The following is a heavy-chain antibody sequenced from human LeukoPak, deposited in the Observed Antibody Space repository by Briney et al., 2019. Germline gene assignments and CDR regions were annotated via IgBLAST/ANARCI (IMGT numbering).Heavy chain of an antibody. D-gene: IGHD6-25*01. CDR1: GYSISRGYY. CDR2: VHESGSS. V-gene: IGHV4-38-2*01. CDR3: GRGEAGDFDS. J-gene: IGHJ4*02. Sequence: SETLSLSCAVSGYSISRGYYWGWVRQPPGKRPQWIGSVHESGSSYYNPSLRSRVTISLDTSQNQFSLTLTSVTAADSAIYYCGRGEAGDFDSGGEGTLVSVSS.